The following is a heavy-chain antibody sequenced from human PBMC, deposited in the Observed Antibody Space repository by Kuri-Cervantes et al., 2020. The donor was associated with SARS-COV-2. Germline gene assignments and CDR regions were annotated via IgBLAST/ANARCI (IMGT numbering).Heavy chain of an antibody. CDR3: TTWNYAVY. CDR1: GYTFTSYG. D-gene: IGHD1-1*01. Sequence: ASVKVSCKASGYTFTSYGISWVRQAPGQGLEWMGWISAYNGNTNYAQKLQGRVTMTTDTSTSTAYMELRSLRSEDTAVYYSTTWNYAVYWGQGTLVTVSS. CDR2: ISAYNGNT. V-gene: IGHV1-18*01. J-gene: IGHJ4*02.